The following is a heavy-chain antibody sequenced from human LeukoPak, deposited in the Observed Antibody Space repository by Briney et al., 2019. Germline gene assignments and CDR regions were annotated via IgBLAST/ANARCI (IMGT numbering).Heavy chain of an antibody. CDR3: ATTVVKRYFDL. CDR1: GGSISSSSYY. V-gene: IGHV4-39*01. Sequence: SETLSLTCTVSGGSISSSSYYWGWIRQPPGKGLEWIGSIYYSGSTYYNPSLKSRVTISVDTSKNQFSLKLSSVTAADTAVYYCATTVVKRYFDLWGRGTLVTVPS. D-gene: IGHD4-23*01. J-gene: IGHJ2*01. CDR2: IYYSGST.